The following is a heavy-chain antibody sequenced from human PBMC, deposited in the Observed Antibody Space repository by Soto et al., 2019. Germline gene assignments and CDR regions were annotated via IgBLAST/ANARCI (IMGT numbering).Heavy chain of an antibody. V-gene: IGHV1-69*13. D-gene: IGHD2-2*01. J-gene: IGHJ3*02. CDR1: GGTLSSYA. CDR2: IIPIFGTA. Sequence: SVKVSCKASGGTLSSYAISWVRQAPGQGLEWMGGIIPIFGTANYAQKFQGRVTITADESTSTAYMELSSLRSEDTAVYYCAREGQGYCSSTSCYEGRVAFEIWGQGTMVTVSS. CDR3: AREGQGYCSSTSCYEGRVAFEI.